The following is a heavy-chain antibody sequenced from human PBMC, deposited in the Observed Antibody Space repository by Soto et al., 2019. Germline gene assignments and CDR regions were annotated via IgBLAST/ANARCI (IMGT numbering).Heavy chain of an antibody. D-gene: IGHD3-22*01. CDR1: GYTFRRYG. J-gene: IGHJ4*02. Sequence: ASVKISCKGSGYTFRRYGISWVRQAPGQGAEWMGWISGHNGNTNHPQSLQGRVTMTTDTSRNTAYMELRSLRSDDTAVYYCARHRFNYYDNTVYYYFDYWGQGTRVTVSS. CDR2: ISGHNGNT. V-gene: IGHV1-18*04. CDR3: ARHRFNYYDNTVYYYFDY.